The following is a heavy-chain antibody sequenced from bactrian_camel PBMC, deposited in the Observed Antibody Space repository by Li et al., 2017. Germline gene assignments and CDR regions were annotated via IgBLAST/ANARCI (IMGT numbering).Heavy chain of an antibody. CDR3: AADSPAFGVGGDCPLYPLFGF. CDR2: HYHGSGNT. J-gene: IGHJ6*01. Sequence: HVQLVESGGGSVQAGGALRLSCVISEHVRANFMGWFRQAPGKEREGVAIHYHGSGNTYYAESVKGRFTMSRDDAKDTLYLQMNNLKPEDTGIYYCAADSPAFGVGGDCPLYPLFGFWGQGTQVTVS. V-gene: IGHV3S54*01. CDR1: EHVRANF. D-gene: IGHD3*01.